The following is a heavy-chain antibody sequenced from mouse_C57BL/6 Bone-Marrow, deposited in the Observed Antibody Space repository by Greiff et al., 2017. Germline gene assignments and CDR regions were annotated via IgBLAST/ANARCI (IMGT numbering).Heavy chain of an antibody. Sequence: QVQLKESGAELVKPGASVKLSCKASGYTFTSYWMHWVKQRPGQGLEWIGMIHPNSGSTNYNEKFKSKATLTVDKSSSTAYMQLSSLTSEDSAVYYCARSPRFAYWGQGTLVTVSA. CDR1: GYTFTSYW. CDR3: ARSPRFAY. V-gene: IGHV1-64*01. J-gene: IGHJ3*01. CDR2: IHPNSGST.